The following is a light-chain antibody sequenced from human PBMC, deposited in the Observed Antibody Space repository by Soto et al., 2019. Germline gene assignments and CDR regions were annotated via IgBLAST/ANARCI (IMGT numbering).Light chain of an antibody. J-gene: IGLJ1*01. V-gene: IGLV2-14*01. CDR2: MVS. CDR1: SSDVGNYNY. CDR3: CSYVGATTYV. Sequence: QSVLTQPASVSGSPGQSITISCTGTSSDVGNYNYVSWYQQYPGRVPKLLIYMVSNRASGVSNRFSGSKSGNTASLTISGLQAEDEADYYCCSYVGATTYVFGSGTKVTVL.